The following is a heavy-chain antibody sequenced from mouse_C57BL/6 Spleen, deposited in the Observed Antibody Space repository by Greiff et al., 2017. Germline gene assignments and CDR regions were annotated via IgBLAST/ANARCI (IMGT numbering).Heavy chain of an antibody. CDR3: AREGDYYGSSWYFDV. J-gene: IGHJ1*03. CDR1: GYTFTDYN. V-gene: IGHV1-22*01. Sequence: EVQLQQSGPELVKPGASVKMSCKASGYTFTDYNMPWVKQSHGKSLEWIGYINPNNGGTSYNQKFKGKATLTVNKSSSTAYMELRSLTSEDSAVYYGAREGDYYGSSWYFDVWGTGTTVTVSS. D-gene: IGHD1-1*01. CDR2: INPNNGGT.